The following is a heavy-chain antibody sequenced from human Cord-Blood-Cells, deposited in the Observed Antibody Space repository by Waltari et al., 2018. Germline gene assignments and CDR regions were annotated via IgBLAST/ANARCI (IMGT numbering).Heavy chain of an antibody. CDR2: ICSGGST. J-gene: IGHJ4*02. Sequence: EVQLVETGGGLIQPGGSLRLSCAASGFTVSSNYMSWVRQAPGKGLEWVSVICSGGSTYDADSVKGRFTISRDNSKNTLYLQMNSLRAEDTAVYYCARDRYSGYDFGYWGQGTLVTVSS. D-gene: IGHD5-12*01. CDR3: ARDRYSGYDFGY. V-gene: IGHV3-53*02. CDR1: GFTVSSNY.